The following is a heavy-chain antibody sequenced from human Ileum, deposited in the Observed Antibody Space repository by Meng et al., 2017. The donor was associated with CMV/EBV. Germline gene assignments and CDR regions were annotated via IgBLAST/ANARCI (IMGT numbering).Heavy chain of an antibody. J-gene: IGHJ4*02. V-gene: IGHV3-53*01. CDR2: LNGGGES. D-gene: IGHD3-16*01. CDR1: GFSVDNYY. Sequence: GESLKISCVASGFSVDNYYMSWVRQAPGKRLGWVVVLNGGGESVYADSVMGRFTVFEDKSKNTLFLQMNTLTGEDAAMYYCSRGEKMCVSYTNSLDSWGQGILVTVSS. CDR3: SRGEKMCVSYTNSLDS.